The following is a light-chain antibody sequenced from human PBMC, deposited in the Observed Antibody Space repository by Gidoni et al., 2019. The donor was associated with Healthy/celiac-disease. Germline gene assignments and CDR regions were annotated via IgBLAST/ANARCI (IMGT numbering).Light chain of an antibody. Sequence: IHMTPSPSTLSTAVGDRVTITCPATQSISSWLAWYQQKTGKAPKLLIYQDYSLESGVQSRFSGSGAGTEFTLTISSLQADYFATYYCQQYNSYSETFXQXTKVEIK. CDR1: QSISSW. CDR2: QDY. CDR3: QQYNSYSET. J-gene: IGKJ1*01. V-gene: IGKV1-5*03.